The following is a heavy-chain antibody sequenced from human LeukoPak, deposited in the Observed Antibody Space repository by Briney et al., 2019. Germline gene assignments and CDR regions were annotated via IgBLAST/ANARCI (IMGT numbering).Heavy chain of an antibody. J-gene: IGHJ4*02. CDR2: IYYSGST. D-gene: IGHD3-3*01. Sequence: SETLSLTCTVSGGSISSSSYYWGWIRQPPGKGLEWIGSIYYSGSTYYNPSLKSRVTISVDTSKNQFSLKLSSVTAADTAVYYCATLRFQVYYFDYWGQGTLVTVSS. CDR3: ATLRFQVYYFDY. V-gene: IGHV4-39*07. CDR1: GGSISSSSYY.